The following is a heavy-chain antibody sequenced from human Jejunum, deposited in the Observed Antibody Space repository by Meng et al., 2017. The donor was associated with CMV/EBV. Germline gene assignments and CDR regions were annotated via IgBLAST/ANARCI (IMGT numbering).Heavy chain of an antibody. J-gene: IGHJ4*02. V-gene: IGHV3-23*01. CDR2: ISAGGGTT. CDR1: GFSFSSHA. D-gene: IGHD3-3*01. Sequence: SGFSFSSHAMNWVRQAPGKGLEWVSGISAGGGTTYYADSVKGRFTISRDNSKNTLYLQMSSLRAEDTAVYYCAKDWRQTSSRGCFDSWGQGTLVTVSS. CDR3: AKDWRQTSSRGCFDS.